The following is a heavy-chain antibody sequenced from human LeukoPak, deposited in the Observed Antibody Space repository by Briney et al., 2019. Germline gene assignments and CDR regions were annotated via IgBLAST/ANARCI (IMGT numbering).Heavy chain of an antibody. CDR2: VYYTGST. CDR3: ARDSIEGNYYQLYAFDL. V-gene: IGHV4-59*02. J-gene: IGHJ3*01. Sequence: PSETLSLTCTGSGGSVSSHYWSWIRQPPGKGLEWIGDVYYTGSTNHNPSLKSRVTISVDTSENQFSLRLSSVTAADTAVYYCARDSIEGNYYQLYAFDLWGQGTMVTVSS. CDR1: GGSVSSHY. D-gene: IGHD1-26*01.